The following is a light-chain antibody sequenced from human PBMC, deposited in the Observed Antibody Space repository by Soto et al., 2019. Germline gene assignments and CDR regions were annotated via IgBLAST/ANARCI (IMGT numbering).Light chain of an antibody. CDR1: QVIRKD. V-gene: IGKV1-17*02. CDR2: AAF. CDR3: LQHYSYPPIT. Sequence: DIQMTQSPSSVSASVGDRVTITCRTSQVIRKDLAWYQQRPGKAPKRLIYAAFTLQSGVPSRFSGSGSGTEFTLTISNLQPEDSATYYCLQHYSYPPITFGQGTRLENK. J-gene: IGKJ5*01.